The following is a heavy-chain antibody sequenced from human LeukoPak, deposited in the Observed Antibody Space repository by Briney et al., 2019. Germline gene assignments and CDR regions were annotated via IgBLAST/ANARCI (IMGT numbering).Heavy chain of an antibody. J-gene: IGHJ4*02. CDR1: GFTFSSYW. CDR2: INSDGSST. CDR3: ARENNVWWLPDY. V-gene: IGHV3-74*01. D-gene: IGHD5-12*01. Sequence: GGSLRLSCAASGFTFSSYWMHWVRQAPGKGLVWVSRINSDGSSTSYADSVKGRFTISRDNAKNTLYLQMNSLRAEDTAVYYCARENNVWWLPDYWGQGTLVTVSS.